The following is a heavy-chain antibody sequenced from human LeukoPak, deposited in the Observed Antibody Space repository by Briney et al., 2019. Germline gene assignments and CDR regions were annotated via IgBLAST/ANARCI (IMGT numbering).Heavy chain of an antibody. J-gene: IGHJ6*03. D-gene: IGHD3-10*01. V-gene: IGHV3-49*04. Sequence: GGSLGLSCTPSGFSFGDDGLSWVRQAPGKGLDWVGLIRSKAFGGATQYAASVKGRFTISRDDSKSIAYLQMNSLKTEDTAVYYCTREALYVSGGYDYYYMDVWGKGTTVTVSS. CDR3: TREALYVSGGYDYYYMDV. CDR2: IRSKAFGGAT. CDR1: GFSFGDDG.